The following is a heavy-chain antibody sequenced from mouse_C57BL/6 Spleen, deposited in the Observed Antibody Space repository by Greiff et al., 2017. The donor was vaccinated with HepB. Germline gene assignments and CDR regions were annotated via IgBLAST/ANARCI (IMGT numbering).Heavy chain of an antibody. J-gene: IGHJ2*01. Sequence: EVQVVESGEGLVKPGGSLKLSCAASGFTFSSYAMSWVRQTPEKRLEWVAYISSGGDYIYYADTVKGRFTISRDNARNTLYLQMSSLKSEDTAMYYGTREDGFGYDEDFYFDYWGQGTTLKVSS. CDR1: GFTFSSYA. CDR2: ISSGGDYI. D-gene: IGHD2-2*01. V-gene: IGHV5-9-1*02. CDR3: TREDGFGYDEDFYFDY.